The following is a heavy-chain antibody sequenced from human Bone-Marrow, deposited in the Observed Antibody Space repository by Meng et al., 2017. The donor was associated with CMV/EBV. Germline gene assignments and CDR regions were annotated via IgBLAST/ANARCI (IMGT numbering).Heavy chain of an antibody. V-gene: IGHV1-46*01. CDR3: TRDVTVTLYYFDY. CDR1: GYTFTKYY. J-gene: IGHJ4*02. CDR2: INPSGGSP. Sequence: ASVKVSCKASGYTFTKYYIHWVRQAPGQGLEWMGLINPSGGSPSYAQKFQGRVTMTRDTSTSTVYMELSSLRSEDTAVYFCTRDVTVTLYYFDYWGQGTLVTVSS. D-gene: IGHD4-17*01.